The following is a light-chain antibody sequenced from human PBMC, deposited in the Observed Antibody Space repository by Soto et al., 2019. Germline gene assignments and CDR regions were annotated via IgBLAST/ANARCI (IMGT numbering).Light chain of an antibody. CDR2: GAS. V-gene: IGKV3-15*01. CDR3: QQYNNWPL. CDR1: QSVSSN. Sequence: EIVMTQSPATLSVSPGERATLSCRASQSVSSNLAWYQQKPGQAPRLLIYGASTRATGIPARFSGSGSGTXXXXXXXXXXXXXFAVYYCQQYNNWPLFGPXTTVDIK. J-gene: IGKJ3*01.